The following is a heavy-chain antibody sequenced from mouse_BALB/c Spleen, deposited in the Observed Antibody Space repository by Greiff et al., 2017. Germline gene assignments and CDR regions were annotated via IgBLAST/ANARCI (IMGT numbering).Heavy chain of an antibody. CDR3: ARRNSSPLAY. V-gene: IGHV1-54*01. D-gene: IGHD1-1*01. CDR2: INPGSGGT. Sequence: VQLQQSGAELVRPGTSVKVSCKASGYAFTNYLIEWVKQRPGQGLEWIGVINPGSGGTNYNEKFKGKATLTADKSSSTAYMQLSSLTSDDSAVYFCARRNSSPLAYWGQGTLVTVSA. CDR1: GYAFTNYL. J-gene: IGHJ3*01.